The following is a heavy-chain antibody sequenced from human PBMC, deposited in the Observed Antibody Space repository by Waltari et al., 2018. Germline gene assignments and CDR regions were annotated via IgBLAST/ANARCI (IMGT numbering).Heavy chain of an antibody. J-gene: IGHJ3*02. CDR3: ARRNPLTLIVADEGPFDI. CDR1: GGSFCDYY. Sequence: QVRLQQWGAGLLKPSETLSLTCALYGGSFCDYYWSWTRQGPGRGLEWIGEINHSGSTSYHPSLKSRVTTSVDMSKNQFSLNLTSVTGADTAMYYCARRNPLTLIVADEGPFDIWGQGTMVSVSS. V-gene: IGHV4-34*01. CDR2: INHSGST. D-gene: IGHD3-22*01.